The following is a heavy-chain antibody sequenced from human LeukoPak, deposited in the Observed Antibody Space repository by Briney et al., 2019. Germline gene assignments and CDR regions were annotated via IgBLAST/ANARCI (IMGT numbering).Heavy chain of an antibody. Sequence: ASVKVSCKASGYTFTSYYMHWVRQAPGQGLEWMGIINPSGGSTSYAQKFQGRVTMTRDMSTSTVYMELSSLRSEDTAVYYCARERYYGSGSVYNRIDYWGQGTLVTVSS. CDR2: INPSGGST. D-gene: IGHD3-10*01. J-gene: IGHJ4*02. V-gene: IGHV1-46*01. CDR3: ARERYYGSGSVYNRIDY. CDR1: GYTFTSYY.